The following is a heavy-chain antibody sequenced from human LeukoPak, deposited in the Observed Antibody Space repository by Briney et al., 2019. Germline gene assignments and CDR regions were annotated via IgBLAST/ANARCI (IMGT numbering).Heavy chain of an antibody. D-gene: IGHD4/OR15-4a*01. Sequence: PGGSLRLSCAASGFTFSSYAMSWVRQAPGKGLEWVSAISGSGGSTYYADSVKGRFTISRDNAKNSLYLQMNSLRAEDTAVYYCAREWRGAFDYWGREPWSPSPQ. V-gene: IGHV3-23*01. CDR3: AREWRGAFDY. CDR1: GFTFSSYA. J-gene: IGHJ4*02. CDR2: ISGSGGST.